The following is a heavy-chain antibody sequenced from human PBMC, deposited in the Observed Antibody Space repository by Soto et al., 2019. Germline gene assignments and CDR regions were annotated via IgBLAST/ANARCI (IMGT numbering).Heavy chain of an antibody. Sequence: QITLKESGPTLVKPTQTLTLTCTFSGFSLSTSGVGVGWIRQPPGKALEWLALIYWDDDKRYSPSLKSRLTITKDTSKSQVVLTMTNMDPVDTATYYCAHKGAIAVAGKGAFDYWGQGTLVTVSS. V-gene: IGHV2-5*02. CDR2: IYWDDDK. CDR3: AHKGAIAVAGKGAFDY. D-gene: IGHD6-19*01. J-gene: IGHJ4*02. CDR1: GFSLSTSGVG.